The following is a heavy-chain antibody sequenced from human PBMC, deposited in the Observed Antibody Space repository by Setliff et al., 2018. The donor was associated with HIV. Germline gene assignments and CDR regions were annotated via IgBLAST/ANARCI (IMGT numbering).Heavy chain of an antibody. Sequence: GGSLRLSCAASGFTFSSYAMSWVRQAPGKGLEWVSAISGSGGSTYYADSVKGRFTISRDNSKNTLYLQMGSLRVDDTAIYYCAKGFNWGSYYFDYWGQVTLVTVSS. CDR2: ISGSGGST. CDR3: AKGFNWGSYYFDY. V-gene: IGHV3-23*01. D-gene: IGHD7-27*01. CDR1: GFTFSSYA. J-gene: IGHJ4*02.